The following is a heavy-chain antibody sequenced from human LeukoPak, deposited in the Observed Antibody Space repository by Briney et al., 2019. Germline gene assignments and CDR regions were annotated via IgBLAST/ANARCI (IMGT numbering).Heavy chain of an antibody. CDR3: ARESYDILTGYYNRPNYFDY. CDR2: ISYDGSNK. Sequence: PGRSLRLSCAASGFTFSSYAMHWVRQAPGMGLEWVAVISYDGSNKYYADSVKGRFTISRDNSKNTLYLQMNSLRAEDTAVYYCARESYDILTGYYNRPNYFDYWGQGTLVTVSS. D-gene: IGHD3-9*01. CDR1: GFTFSSYA. V-gene: IGHV3-30*04. J-gene: IGHJ4*02.